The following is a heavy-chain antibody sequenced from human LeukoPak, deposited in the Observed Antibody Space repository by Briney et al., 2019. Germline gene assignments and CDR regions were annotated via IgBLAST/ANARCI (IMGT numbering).Heavy chain of an antibody. D-gene: IGHD1-26*01. CDR3: AKDNYGSPRAFDI. V-gene: IGHV3-30*02. Sequence: GGSLRLSCAASGFTFSSYGMHWVRQAPGKGLEWVAFIRYDGSNEYYADSVKGRFTISRDNSKNTLYLQMNSLRAEDTAVYYCAKDNYGSPRAFDIWGQGTMVTVSS. CDR2: IRYDGSNE. J-gene: IGHJ3*02. CDR1: GFTFSSYG.